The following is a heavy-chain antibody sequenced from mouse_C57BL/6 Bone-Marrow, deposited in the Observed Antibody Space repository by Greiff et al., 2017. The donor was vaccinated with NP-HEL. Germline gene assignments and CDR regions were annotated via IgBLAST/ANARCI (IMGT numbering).Heavy chain of an antibody. J-gene: IGHJ1*03. V-gene: IGHV14-4*01. Sequence: EVKLQESGAELVRPGASVKLSCTASGFNIKDDYMHWVKQRPEQGLEWIGWIDPENGDTEYASKFQGKATITADTSSNTAYLQLSSLTSEDTAVYYCTTPLFITTVVARYFDVWGTGTTVTVSS. D-gene: IGHD1-1*01. CDR3: TTPLFITTVVARYFDV. CDR1: GFNIKDDY. CDR2: IDPENGDT.